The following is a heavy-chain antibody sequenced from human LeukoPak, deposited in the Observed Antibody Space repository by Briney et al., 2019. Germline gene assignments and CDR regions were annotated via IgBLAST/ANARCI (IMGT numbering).Heavy chain of an antibody. CDR2: IKQDGSEK. Sequence: GGSLRLSCAASGFSFSSFWMSWVRQAPGKGLEWVANIKQDGSEKEYVDSVKGRFTISRDNAKNSLYLHMNSLRAEDTAVYYCARDRQSYSVITYYYYMDVWGKGTTVTVSS. CDR1: GFSFSSFW. D-gene: IGHD1-26*01. V-gene: IGHV3-7*01. CDR3: ARDRQSYSVITYYYYMDV. J-gene: IGHJ6*03.